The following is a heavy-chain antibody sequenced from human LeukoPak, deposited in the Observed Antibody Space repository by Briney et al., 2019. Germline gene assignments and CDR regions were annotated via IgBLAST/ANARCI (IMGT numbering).Heavy chain of an antibody. V-gene: IGHV4-34*01. CDR2: INHSGST. CDR3: AKDKRYSYGIFDY. J-gene: IGHJ4*02. Sequence: SETLSLTCAVYGGSFSGYYWSWIRQPPGKGLEWIGEINHSGSTNYNPSLKSRVTISVDTSKNQFSLKLSSMTAADTAVYYCAKDKRYSYGIFDYWGQGTLVTVSS. CDR1: GGSFSGYY. D-gene: IGHD5-18*01.